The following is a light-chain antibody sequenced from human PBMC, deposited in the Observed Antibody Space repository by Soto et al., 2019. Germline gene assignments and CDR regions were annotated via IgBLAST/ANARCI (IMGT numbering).Light chain of an antibody. Sequence: QSALTQPPSASGSPGQSVTISCTGTSSDIGGYNFVSWYQHHPGKAPKLMIYEITQRPSGVPARFSGSKSGNTASLTVSGLQADDEAVYYCSSYAGSNIYVFGTGTKVTVL. CDR2: EIT. CDR3: SSYAGSNIYV. V-gene: IGLV2-8*01. CDR1: SSDIGGYNF. J-gene: IGLJ1*01.